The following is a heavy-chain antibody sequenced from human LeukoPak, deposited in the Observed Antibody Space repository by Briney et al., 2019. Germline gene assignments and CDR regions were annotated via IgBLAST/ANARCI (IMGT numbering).Heavy chain of an antibody. CDR1: GGTFSSYA. D-gene: IGHD3-22*01. CDR2: IIPILGIA. Sequence: GASVKVSCKASGGTFSSYAISWVRQAPGQGLEWMGRIIPILGIANYAQKFQGRVTITADKSTSTAYMELSSLRSEDTAVYYCARDETHYDSSGYPDYWGQGTLVTVSS. J-gene: IGHJ4*02. CDR3: ARDETHYDSSGYPDY. V-gene: IGHV1-69*04.